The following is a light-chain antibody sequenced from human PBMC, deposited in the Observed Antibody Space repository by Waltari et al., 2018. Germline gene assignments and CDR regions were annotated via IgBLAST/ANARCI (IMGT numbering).Light chain of an antibody. J-gene: IGKJ3*01. CDR3: QQSYSTLFT. Sequence: DIVMTQSPGSLAVSLGERATINCRSSRSIFYSSRYKDYLAWYQQGPGQPPRLIISWATTRESGVPDRFIGSGSETDFTLTISSLQPEDFATYYCQQSYSTLFTFGPGTKVDIK. V-gene: IGKV4-1*01. CDR1: RSIFYSSRYKDY. CDR2: WAT.